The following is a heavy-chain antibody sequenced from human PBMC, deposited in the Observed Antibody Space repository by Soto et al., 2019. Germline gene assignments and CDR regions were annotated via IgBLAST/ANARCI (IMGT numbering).Heavy chain of an antibody. CDR1: GFTFSSYS. J-gene: IGHJ4*02. CDR3: ARGYSSGWYYFDY. V-gene: IGHV3-21*01. Sequence: GGSLRLSCAASGFTFSSYSMNWVRQAPGKGLEWVSSISSSSSYIYYADSVKGRFTISRDNAKNSLYLQMNSLRAEDTAVYYCARGYSSGWYYFDYWGQGTLVTVSS. D-gene: IGHD6-19*01. CDR2: ISSSSSYI.